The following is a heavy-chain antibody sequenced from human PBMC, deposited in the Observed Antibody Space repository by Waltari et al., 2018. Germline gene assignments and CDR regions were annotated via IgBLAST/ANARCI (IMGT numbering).Heavy chain of an antibody. CDR1: GGSISSHY. D-gene: IGHD3-22*01. Sequence: QVQLQESGPGLVKPSETLSLTCTVSGGSISSHYWSWIRQPPGKGLEWIGYISYSGSTNYNPSLKSRVTISVATSKNQFSLKLSSVTAADTAVYYCARSPESGYYFFALDYWGQGTLVTVSS. J-gene: IGHJ4*02. V-gene: IGHV4-59*11. CDR2: ISYSGST. CDR3: ARSPESGYYFFALDY.